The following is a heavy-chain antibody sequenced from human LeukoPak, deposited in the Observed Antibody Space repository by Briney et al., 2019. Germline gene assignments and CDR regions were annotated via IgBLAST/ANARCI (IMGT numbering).Heavy chain of an antibody. Sequence: SETLSLTCSVSGGSVSSDSYFWNWVRQPPGKGLEWIGYIYSSGSTNYNRSLKSRVTISLDTSKNQFSLKLSSVTAADTAVYYCARDRRYYDTSGTVYYDAMDVWGQGTTVTVSS. J-gene: IGHJ6*02. CDR1: GGSVSSDSYF. V-gene: IGHV4-61*01. CDR3: ARDRRYYDTSGTVYYDAMDV. CDR2: IYSSGST. D-gene: IGHD3-22*01.